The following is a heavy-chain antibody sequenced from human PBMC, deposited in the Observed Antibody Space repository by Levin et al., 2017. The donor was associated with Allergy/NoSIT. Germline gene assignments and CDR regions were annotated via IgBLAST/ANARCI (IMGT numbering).Heavy chain of an antibody. Sequence: GGSLRLSCAASGFTFSSYAMSWVRQAPGKGLEWVSAISGSGSSTYYADSVKGRFTISRDNSKNTLYLQMNSLRAEDTAVYYCAKGGYCSSTSCTAGYWGQGTLVTVSS. V-gene: IGHV3-23*01. D-gene: IGHD2-2*01. J-gene: IGHJ4*02. CDR1: GFTFSSYA. CDR3: AKGGYCSSTSCTAGY. CDR2: ISGSGSST.